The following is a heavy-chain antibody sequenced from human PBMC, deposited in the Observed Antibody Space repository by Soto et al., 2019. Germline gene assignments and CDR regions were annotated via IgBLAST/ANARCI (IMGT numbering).Heavy chain of an antibody. D-gene: IGHD4-4*01. V-gene: IGHV3-33*01. CDR2: IWYDGSNK. Sequence: QVQLVESGGGVVQPGRSLRLSCAASGFTFSSYGMHWVRQAPGKGLEWVAGIWYDGSNKYYADSVKGRFTISRDNSKNTLYLQMNSLRAEDTAVYYCASWRLQGFDPWGQGTLVTVSS. CDR1: GFTFSSYG. J-gene: IGHJ5*02. CDR3: ASWRLQGFDP.